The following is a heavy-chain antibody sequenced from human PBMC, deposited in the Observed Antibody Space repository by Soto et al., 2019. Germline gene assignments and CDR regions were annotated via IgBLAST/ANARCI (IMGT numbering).Heavy chain of an antibody. CDR2: IIPIFGTA. J-gene: IGHJ6*02. V-gene: IGHV1-69*13. CDR1: GGTFSSYA. Sequence: EASVKVSCKASGGTFSSYAISWVRQAPGQGLEWMGGIIPIFGTANYAQKFQGRVTITADESTSTAYMELSSLRSEDTAVYYCARGYASNYYYYGMDVWGQGTTVTVSS. D-gene: IGHD1-1*01. CDR3: ARGYASNYYYYGMDV.